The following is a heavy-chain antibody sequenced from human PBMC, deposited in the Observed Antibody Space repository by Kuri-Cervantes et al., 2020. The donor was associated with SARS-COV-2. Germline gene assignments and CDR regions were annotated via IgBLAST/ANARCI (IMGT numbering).Heavy chain of an antibody. Sequence: LKISCAASGFTFSSYSMNWVRQAPGKGLEWVSYISSSSSTIYYADSVKGRFTISRDNAKNSLYLQMNSLRDEDTAVYYCARDANYGSRLPRKFDYWGQGTLVTVSS. D-gene: IGHD5-12*01. J-gene: IGHJ4*02. CDR1: GFTFSSYS. CDR3: ARDANYGSRLPRKFDY. CDR2: ISSSSSTI. V-gene: IGHV3-48*02.